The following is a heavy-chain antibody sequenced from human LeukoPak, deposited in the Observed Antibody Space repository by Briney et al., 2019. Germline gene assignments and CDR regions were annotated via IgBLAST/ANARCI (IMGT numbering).Heavy chain of an antibody. V-gene: IGHV1-69*13. CDR2: IIPIFGTA. J-gene: IGHJ5*02. CDR3: ARDTRHRYCSSTSCYRGWLDP. CDR1: GGTFSSYA. Sequence: SVKVSCKASGGTFSSYAISWVRQAPGQGLEWMGGIIPIFGTANYAQKFQGRVTITVDESTRTAYMELSSLRSEDTAVYYCARDTRHRYCSSTSCYRGWLDPWGQGTLVTVSS. D-gene: IGHD2-2*01.